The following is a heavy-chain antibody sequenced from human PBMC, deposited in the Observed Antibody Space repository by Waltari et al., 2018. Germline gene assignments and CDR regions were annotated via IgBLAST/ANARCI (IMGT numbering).Heavy chain of an antibody. D-gene: IGHD6-19*01. CDR2: IKQDGRAK. Sequence: EVQLVESGGGLVQPGGSLRLSCAASGFTFSSYWMTWVRQGPGKGLGWGANIKQDGRAKSYVDSVKGRFVISRDNAENSLSLQMNSLKAEDTAVYYCARPFRSGWYDGSFDIWGQGTMVTVSS. CDR3: ARPFRSGWYDGSFDI. J-gene: IGHJ3*02. V-gene: IGHV3-7*04. CDR1: GFTFSSYW.